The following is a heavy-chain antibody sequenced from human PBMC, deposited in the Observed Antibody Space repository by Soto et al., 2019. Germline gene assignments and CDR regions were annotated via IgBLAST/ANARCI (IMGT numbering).Heavy chain of an antibody. V-gene: IGHV3-48*01. CDR2: ISSSSSTI. D-gene: IGHD4-17*01. CDR3: AREQLENDYGDYDPIDAFDI. Sequence: GGSLRLSCAASGFTFSSYSMNWVRQAPGKGLEWVSYISSSSSTIYYADSVKGRFTISRDNAKNSLYLQMNSLRAEDTAVYYCAREQLENDYGDYDPIDAFDIWGQGTMVTVSS. CDR1: GFTFSSYS. J-gene: IGHJ3*02.